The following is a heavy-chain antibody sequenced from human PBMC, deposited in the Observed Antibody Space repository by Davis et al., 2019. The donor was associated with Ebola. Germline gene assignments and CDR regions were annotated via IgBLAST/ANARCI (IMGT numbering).Heavy chain of an antibody. CDR1: GFTVGSSY. CDR3: ARDSCSDSCYKV. CDR2: IYCVGST. D-gene: IGHD2-15*01. J-gene: IGHJ4*02. Sequence: PGGSLRLSCVASGFTVGSSYMNWVRQAPGKGLEWVSVIYCVGSTYYANPLKGRLTISRADANNSLYLQMNSLRAEDTAVYYCARDSCSDSCYKVWGQGTLVTVSS. V-gene: IGHV3-66*01.